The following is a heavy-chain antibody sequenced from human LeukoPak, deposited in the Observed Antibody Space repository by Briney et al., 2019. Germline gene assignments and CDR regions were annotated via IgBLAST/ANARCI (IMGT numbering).Heavy chain of an antibody. CDR3: ARDLGYGCGGSWFDP. D-gene: IGHD6-25*01. J-gene: IGHJ5*02. CDR1: GYTFTSNY. V-gene: IGHV1-46*01. Sequence: GASVNVSCKASGYTFTSNYIHWVRQAAGQGLERMEIINPSGGSTSYAQKFQDRVTMTRDTSTSTVYMELSSLRSEDTAVYYCARDLGYGCGGSWFDPWGQGTLVTVSS. CDR2: INPSGGST.